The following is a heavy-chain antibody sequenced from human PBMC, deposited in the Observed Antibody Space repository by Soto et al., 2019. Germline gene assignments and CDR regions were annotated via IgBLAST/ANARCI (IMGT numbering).Heavy chain of an antibody. Sequence: SETLSLTCTVSGGSISRDGYSWNWIRQTPGKGLEWIAYIYHTGTTYYNPSLKSRVTISVDRSKNEVSLKVTSVTAADTAVYYCARERYGGGEFDYWGQGAVVT. D-gene: IGHD3-16*01. J-gene: IGHJ4*02. CDR1: GGSISRDGYS. CDR2: IYHTGTT. CDR3: ARERYGGGEFDY. V-gene: IGHV4-30-2*01.